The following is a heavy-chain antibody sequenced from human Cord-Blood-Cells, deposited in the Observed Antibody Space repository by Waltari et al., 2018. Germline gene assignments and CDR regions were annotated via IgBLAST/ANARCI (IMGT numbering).Heavy chain of an antibody. CDR1: GGTFSSYA. D-gene: IGHD1-26*01. V-gene: IGHV1-69*09. CDR3: AVASGSEHFDY. J-gene: IGHJ4*02. CDR2: VIPILGIA. Sequence: QVQLVQSGAEVKKPGSSVTVSCKASGGTFSSYAISWVRQAPGQGLEWMGRVIPILGIANYAQKFQGRVTITADKSTSTAYMELSSLRSEDTAVYYCAVASGSEHFDYWGQGTLVTVSS.